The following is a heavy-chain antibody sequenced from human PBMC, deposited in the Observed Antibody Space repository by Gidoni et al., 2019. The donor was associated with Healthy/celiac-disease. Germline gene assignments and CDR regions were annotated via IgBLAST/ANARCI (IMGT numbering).Heavy chain of an antibody. D-gene: IGHD3-10*01. J-gene: IGHJ6*03. CDR2: INPSGGST. CDR1: GYTFTSYS. Sequence: QVQLVPSGAAVKTPGASVKVSCKASGYTFTSYSMPWVRQAPGQGLEWMGIINPSGGSTSYAQKFQCRVTMTRDTSTSTVYMELSSLRSEDTAVYYCARDLFGSGSYYNAFYYYYYMDVWGKGTTVTVSS. CDR3: ARDLFGSGSYYNAFYYYYYMDV. V-gene: IGHV1-46*01.